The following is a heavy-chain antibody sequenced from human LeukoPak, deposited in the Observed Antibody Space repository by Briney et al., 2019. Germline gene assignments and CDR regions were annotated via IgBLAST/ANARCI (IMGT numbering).Heavy chain of an antibody. CDR3: ARAGDYDFWSGPTDAFDI. J-gene: IGHJ3*02. Sequence: GGSLRLSCAASGFTFSSYEMNWVRQAPGKGLEWVSYISSSGSTIYYADSVKGRFTISRDNAKNSLYLQMNSLRDEDTAVYYCARAGDYDFWSGPTDAFDIWGQGTMVTVSS. D-gene: IGHD3-3*01. V-gene: IGHV3-48*03. CDR1: GFTFSSYE. CDR2: ISSSGSTI.